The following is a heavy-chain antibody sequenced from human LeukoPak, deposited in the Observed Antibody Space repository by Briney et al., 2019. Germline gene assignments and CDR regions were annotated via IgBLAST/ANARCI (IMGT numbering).Heavy chain of an antibody. D-gene: IGHD2-2*01. CDR1: GFTFSSYA. J-gene: IGHJ5*02. CDR2: ISGSGGST. CDR3: AKGGVVPAARDRFDP. V-gene: IGHV3-23*01. Sequence: GGSLRLSCTASGFTFSSYAMSWVRQAPGKGLEWVSAISGSGGSTYYADSVKGRFTFSRDNSKNTLYLQMNSLRAEDTAVYYCAKGGVVPAARDRFDPWGQGTLVTVSS.